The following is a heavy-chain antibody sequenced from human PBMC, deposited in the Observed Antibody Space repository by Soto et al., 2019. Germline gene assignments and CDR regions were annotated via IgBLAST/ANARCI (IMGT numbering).Heavy chain of an antibody. CDR3: GRVGIGYYYAMDV. V-gene: IGHV3-48*03. D-gene: IGHD2-2*03. CDR1: GFTFSTYE. J-gene: IGHJ6*02. Sequence: PGGSLRLSCVASGFTFSTYEMNWVRQAPGKGLEWVSHISSSGSSIYYADSVKGRFTVARDNAKSSMYLQMNGLRAEDTAVYYCGRVGIGYYYAMDVWGQGTTVTVSS. CDR2: ISSSGSSI.